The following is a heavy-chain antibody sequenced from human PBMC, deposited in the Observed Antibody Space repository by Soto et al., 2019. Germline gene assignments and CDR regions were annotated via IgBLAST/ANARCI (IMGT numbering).Heavy chain of an antibody. CDR2: ISYDGSNK. V-gene: IGHV3-30-3*01. CDR3: ARDSDRLLGYYYYGMDV. Sequence: GGSLRLSCAASGFTFSSYAMHWVRQAPGKGLEWVAVISYDGSNKYYADSVKGRFTISRDNSKNTLYLQMNSLRAEDTAVYYCARDSDRLLGYYYYGMDVWGQGTTVTVSS. CDR1: GFTFSSYA. D-gene: IGHD3-10*01. J-gene: IGHJ6*02.